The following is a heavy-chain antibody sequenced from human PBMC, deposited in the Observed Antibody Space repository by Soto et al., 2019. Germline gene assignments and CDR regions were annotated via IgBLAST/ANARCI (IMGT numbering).Heavy chain of an antibody. CDR3: ARGTVLRYFDWLLPDFDY. J-gene: IGHJ4*02. D-gene: IGHD3-9*01. V-gene: IGHV1-46*03. CDR2: IDPSGGST. CDR1: GYTFTSYY. Sequence: GASVKVSCKASGYTFTSYYVHWGRQAPGQGLEWMGIIDPSGGSTTYAQKFQGRVSMTSDTSTRTVYMELSSLTSEDTAVYYCARGTVLRYFDWLLPDFDYWGQGSLVTVSS.